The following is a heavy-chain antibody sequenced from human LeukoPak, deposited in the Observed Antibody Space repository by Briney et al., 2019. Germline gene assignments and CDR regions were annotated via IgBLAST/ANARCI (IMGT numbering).Heavy chain of an antibody. V-gene: IGHV1-8*01. D-gene: IGHD2-2*01. CDR2: MNPNSGNT. J-gene: IGHJ6*02. CDR3: ARGKAGCSSTSCYYYYYYGMDV. CDR1: GYTFTTYA. Sequence: SVTVSCTASGYTFTTYAINWVRQATGQGLEWIGWMNPNSGNTGYAQKFQGRVTMIRNTSISTAYMELSSLRSEDTAVYYCARGKAGCSSTSCYYYYYYGMDVWGQGTTVTVSS.